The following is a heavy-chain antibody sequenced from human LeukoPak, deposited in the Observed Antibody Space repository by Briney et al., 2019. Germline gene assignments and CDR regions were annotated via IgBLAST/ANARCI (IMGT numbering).Heavy chain of an antibody. Sequence: GGSLRLSCAASGFTFSSYAMSWVRQAPGKGPEWVSAISGSGGSTYYADSVKGRFTISRDNSKNTLYLQMNSLRAEDTAVYYCTTDPANRYCSGGSCYYFDYWGQGTLVTVSS. D-gene: IGHD2-15*01. CDR1: GFTFSSYA. CDR3: TTDPANRYCSGGSCYYFDY. CDR2: ISGSGGST. J-gene: IGHJ4*02. V-gene: IGHV3-23*01.